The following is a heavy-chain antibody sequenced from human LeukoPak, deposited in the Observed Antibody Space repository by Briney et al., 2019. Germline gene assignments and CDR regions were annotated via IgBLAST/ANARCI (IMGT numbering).Heavy chain of an antibody. D-gene: IGHD1-26*01. CDR3: ALRGSYYSNYYYGMDV. CDR1: GGTFSSYA. V-gene: IGHV1-69*13. CDR2: IIPIFGTA. J-gene: IGHJ6*02. Sequence: SVKVSCKASGGTFSSYAISWVRQAPGQGLEWMGGIIPIFGTANYAQKFQGRVTITADESTSTAYMELSSLRSEDTAVYYCALRGSYYSNYYYGMDVWGQGTTVTVSS.